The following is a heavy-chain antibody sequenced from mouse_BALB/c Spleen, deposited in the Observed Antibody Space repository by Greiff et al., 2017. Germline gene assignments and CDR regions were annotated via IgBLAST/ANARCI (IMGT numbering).Heavy chain of an antibody. Sequence: EVHLVESGPGLVKPSQSLSLTCTVTGYSITSDYAWNWIRQFPGNKLEWMGYISYSGSTSYNPSLKSRISITRDTSKNQFFLQLNSVTTEDTATYYCARFTPSTGWYFDVWGAGTTVTVSS. CDR1: GYSITSDYA. J-gene: IGHJ1*01. D-gene: IGHD1-1*01. CDR2: ISYSGST. CDR3: ARFTPSTGWYFDV. V-gene: IGHV3-2*02.